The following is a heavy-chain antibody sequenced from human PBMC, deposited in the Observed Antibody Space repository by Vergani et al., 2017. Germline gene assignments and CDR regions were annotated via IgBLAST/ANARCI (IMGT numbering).Heavy chain of an antibody. J-gene: IGHJ3*02. CDR2: IYPGDSDT. CDR3: ARDSDYGDYLGAFDI. D-gene: IGHD4-17*01. CDR1: GYSFTSYW. Sequence: EVQLVPSGAEVKKPGESLKISCKGSGYSFTSYWIGWVRQLPGKGLEWMGIIYPGDSDTRYSPSFQGQVTISADKSISTAYLQWSSLKASDTAMYYCARDSDYGDYLGAFDIWGQGTMVTVSS. V-gene: IGHV5-51*03.